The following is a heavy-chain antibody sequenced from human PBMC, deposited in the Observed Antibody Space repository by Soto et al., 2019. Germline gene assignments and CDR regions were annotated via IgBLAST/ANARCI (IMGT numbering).Heavy chain of an antibody. Sequence: ASVKVSCKASGYTFTSYGISWVRQAPGQGLEWMGWISAYNGNTNYAQKLQGRVTMTTDTSTSTAYMELRSLRSDDTAVYYCARDSKKIRYCSSTSCSNPYYYYGMDVWGQGTTGTVSS. CDR3: ARDSKKIRYCSSTSCSNPYYYYGMDV. CDR2: ISAYNGNT. V-gene: IGHV1-18*04. J-gene: IGHJ6*02. CDR1: GYTFTSYG. D-gene: IGHD2-2*01.